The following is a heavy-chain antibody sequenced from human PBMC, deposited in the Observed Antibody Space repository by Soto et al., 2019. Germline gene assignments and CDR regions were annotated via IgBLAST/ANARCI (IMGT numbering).Heavy chain of an antibody. CDR3: ARDPLVPRGDWYFDL. D-gene: IGHD3-10*01. J-gene: IGHJ2*01. CDR1: GGSISSGDYY. V-gene: IGHV4-30-4*01. Sequence: QVQLQESGPGLVKPSGTLSLTCAVSGGSISSGDYYWSWIRQPPGKGLEWIGYIYYSGSTYYNPSLKSRVTISVDTSKNQFSLKLSSVTAADTAVYYCARDPLVPRGDWYFDLWGRGTLVTVSS. CDR2: IYYSGST.